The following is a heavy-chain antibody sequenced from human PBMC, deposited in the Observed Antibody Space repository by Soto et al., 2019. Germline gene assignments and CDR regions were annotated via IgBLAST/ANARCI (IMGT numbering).Heavy chain of an antibody. D-gene: IGHD1-26*01. CDR2: ISGSGGST. J-gene: IGHJ4*02. Sequence: EVPLLESGGGLVQPGGSLRLSCAASGFTFSSYAMRWVRQAPVKGLEWVSAISGSGGSTYYADSVKGRFTISRDNSKNTLYLQMNSRRAEGTAVYYCARRGSGSYYDYWGQGTLVTVSS. V-gene: IGHV3-23*01. CDR1: GFTFSSYA. CDR3: ARRGSGSYYDY.